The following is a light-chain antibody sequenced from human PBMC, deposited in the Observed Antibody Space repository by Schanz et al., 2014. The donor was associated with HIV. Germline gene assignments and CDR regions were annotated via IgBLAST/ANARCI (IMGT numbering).Light chain of an antibody. CDR3: QQLNSYPWT. CDR2: AAS. Sequence: IQLTQSPSSLSASVGDRVTITCRASQGISSYLAWYQQKPGKAPKVLIYAASTLQSGVPSRFSGSGSETEFTLTISSLQPEDFATYYCQQLNSYPWTFGQGTKVEVK. V-gene: IGKV1-9*01. CDR1: QGISSY. J-gene: IGKJ1*01.